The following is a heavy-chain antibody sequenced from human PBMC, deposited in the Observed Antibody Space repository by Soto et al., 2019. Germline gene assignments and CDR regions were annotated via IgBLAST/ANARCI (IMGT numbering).Heavy chain of an antibody. CDR3: ARDRSRGFTAYYDFWSGYSSYYYYGMDV. J-gene: IGHJ6*04. V-gene: IGHV1-18*01. CDR1: GYTFTSYG. D-gene: IGHD3-3*01. CDR2: ISAYNGKT. Sequence: ASVKVSCKASGYTFTSYGISWVRQAPGQGLEWMGWISAYNGKTNYAQKLQGRVTMTTDTSTSAAYMELRSLRSDDTAVYYCARDRSRGFTAYYDFWSGYSSYYYYGMDVWRKGPTVTVSS.